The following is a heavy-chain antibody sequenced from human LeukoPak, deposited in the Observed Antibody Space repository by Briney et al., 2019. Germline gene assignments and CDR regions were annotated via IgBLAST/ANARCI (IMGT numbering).Heavy chain of an antibody. CDR2: IYHSGST. V-gene: IGHV4-4*02. CDR1: GGSISSSNW. Sequence: PSEILSLTCAVSGGSISSSNWWSWVRQPPGKGLEWIGEIYHSGSTNYNPSLKSRVTISVDKSKNQFSLKLSSVTAADTAVYYCARPLSGRGAFDIWGQGTMVTVSS. CDR3: ARPLSGRGAFDI. J-gene: IGHJ3*02. D-gene: IGHD3-10*01.